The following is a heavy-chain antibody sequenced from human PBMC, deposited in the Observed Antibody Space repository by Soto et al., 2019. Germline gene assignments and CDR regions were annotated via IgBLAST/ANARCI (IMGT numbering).Heavy chain of an antibody. CDR2: VNPSGGST. V-gene: IGHV1-46*03. CDR3: ASAPYREYPDY. Sequence: QVQLVQSGAEVKKPGASVTLSCKATGYTFTNYFMHWVRQAPGQGLEWMGIVNPSGGSTDYAQKFKGRVTMTSHTSTSTVYMELSSLRFEDTDVYYCASAPYREYPDYWGQGTLVTVSS. CDR1: GYTFTNYF. J-gene: IGHJ4*02. D-gene: IGHD2-2*01.